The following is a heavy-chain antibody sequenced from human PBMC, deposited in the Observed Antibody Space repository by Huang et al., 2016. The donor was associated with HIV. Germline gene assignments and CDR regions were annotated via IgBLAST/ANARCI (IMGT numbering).Heavy chain of an antibody. CDR3: ARGDYYDSSGYHPGYFDY. CDR2: IRNDGMKK. CDR1: GFILSNYG. V-gene: IGHV3-33*04. D-gene: IGHD3-22*01. Sequence: VQLIESGGGVVQPGKSLRLSCATSGFILSNYGMEWVRQAPGKGLKWLAFIRNDGMKKKYADSVRGRFTVGRDNGNNTLFLQMRSLGVDDTAVYYCARGDYYDSSGYHPGYFDYWGQGILVTVSS. J-gene: IGHJ4*02.